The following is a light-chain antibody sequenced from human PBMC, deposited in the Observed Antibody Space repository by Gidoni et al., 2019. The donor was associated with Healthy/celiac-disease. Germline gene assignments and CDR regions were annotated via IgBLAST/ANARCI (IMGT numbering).Light chain of an antibody. CDR3: GTWDSSLSASFV. J-gene: IGLJ3*02. V-gene: IGLV1-51*01. CDR1: SSNIGNNY. CDR2: DHN. Sequence: QSVLTQPPSVSAAPGQKVTIACSGSSSNIGNNYVSWYQQLPGTAPKLLIYDHNKRPSGIPDRFSGSKSGTSATLGITGLQTGDEADYYCGTWDSSLSASFVFGGGTKLTVL.